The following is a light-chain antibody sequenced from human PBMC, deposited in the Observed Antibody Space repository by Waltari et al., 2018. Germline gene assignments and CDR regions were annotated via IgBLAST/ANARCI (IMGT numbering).Light chain of an antibody. CDR3: HQYYSNRMWT. CDR2: WAS. J-gene: IGKJ1*01. V-gene: IGKV4-1*01. Sequence: DIVMTQSPDSLAVSLGERATINCKSSQRVLYSSNNRNYLAWYPQKPGQPPKMLIYWASTRESGVPDRFSGSGSGTDFTLTISSLQAEDVAVYYCHQYYSNRMWTFGQGTKVEIK. CDR1: QRVLYSSNNRNY.